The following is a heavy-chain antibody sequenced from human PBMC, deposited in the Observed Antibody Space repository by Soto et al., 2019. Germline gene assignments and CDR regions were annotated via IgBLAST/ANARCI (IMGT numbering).Heavy chain of an antibody. CDR1: GGSISSRTYY. CDR2: ISYSGST. CDR3: ARQSYSFGPSNVDY. J-gene: IGHJ4*02. V-gene: IGHV4-39*01. D-gene: IGHD5-18*01. Sequence: SETLSLTCTVSGGSISSRTYYSAWIRQPPGKGLEWIGSISYSGSTSHNLSLKSRTTISVDTSKNQFSLKLSSVTAADTAVYYCARQSYSFGPSNVDYWGQGTLVTVSS.